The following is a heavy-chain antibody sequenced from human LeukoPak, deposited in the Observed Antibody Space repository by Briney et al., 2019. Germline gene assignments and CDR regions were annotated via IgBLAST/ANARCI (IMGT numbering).Heavy chain of an antibody. CDR3: ARGSGYLDIVAPRDY. D-gene: IGHD5-12*01. Sequence: ASVKVSCKATGYTFTGYYMHWVRQAPGQGLEWMGWINPNSGDTNFAQKFQGRVTMTRDTSISTAYMELGRLRSDDMAVYYCARGSGYLDIVAPRDYWGQGTLVTVSS. CDR1: GYTFTGYY. CDR2: INPNSGDT. J-gene: IGHJ4*02. V-gene: IGHV1-2*02.